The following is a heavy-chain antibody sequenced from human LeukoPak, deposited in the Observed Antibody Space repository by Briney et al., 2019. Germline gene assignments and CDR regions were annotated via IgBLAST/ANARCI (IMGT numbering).Heavy chain of an antibody. D-gene: IGHD3-3*01. J-gene: IGHJ4*02. Sequence: GGSLRLSCAASVTLDNYAMSWVRQAPGKGLEWVSFISASGGSTHYADSVKGRFTISRDNSKNTLYLQINSLRAEDTATYYCAKGAQYDFWSGYTLEYFDVWGKGTLATVSS. CDR3: AKGAQYDFWSGYTLEYFDV. CDR2: ISASGGST. V-gene: IGHV3-23*01. CDR1: VTLDNYA.